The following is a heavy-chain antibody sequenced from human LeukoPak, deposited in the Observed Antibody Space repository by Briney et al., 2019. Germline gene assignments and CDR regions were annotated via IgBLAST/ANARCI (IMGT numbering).Heavy chain of an antibody. Sequence: PGGSLRLSCAASGFTFDDYGMSWVRQAPGKGLEWVSGISWNSGSIGYADSVKGRFTISRDNAKNSLYLQMNSLRAEDMALYYCAKGKMPDIVVVPAATHFDYWGQGTLVTVSS. D-gene: IGHD2-2*01. CDR3: AKGKMPDIVVVPAATHFDY. CDR2: ISWNSGSI. J-gene: IGHJ4*02. V-gene: IGHV3-9*03. CDR1: GFTFDDYG.